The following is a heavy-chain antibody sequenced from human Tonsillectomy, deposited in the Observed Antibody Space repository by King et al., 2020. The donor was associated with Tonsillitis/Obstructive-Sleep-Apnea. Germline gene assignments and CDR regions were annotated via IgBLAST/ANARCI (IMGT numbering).Heavy chain of an antibody. D-gene: IGHD5-18*01. CDR2: TSFDGSNK. Sequence: VQLVESGGNMVRPGRSLRLSCAASGFTFSSYGMYWVRQAPGKGPQWVALTSFDGSNKYYADSVKGRFTISRDNSKNTLYLQMNSLRAEDTAVYYCAKAGGYTYGPLDYWGQGTLVTVSS. J-gene: IGHJ4*02. CDR1: GFTFSSYG. V-gene: IGHV3-30*18. CDR3: AKAGGYTYGPLDY.